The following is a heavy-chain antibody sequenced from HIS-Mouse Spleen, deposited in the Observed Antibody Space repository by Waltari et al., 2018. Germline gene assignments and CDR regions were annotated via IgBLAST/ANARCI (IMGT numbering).Heavy chain of an antibody. CDR1: GYSFTSYW. J-gene: IGHJ1*01. CDR3: ARLRYSSSWLEYFQH. CDR2: IYPGDSDT. Sequence: EVQLVQSGAEVKKPGESLKISCKGSGYSFTSYWIGWVRQMPGKGLEGMGIIYPGDSDTRYSPSSQGQVTISADKSISTAYLQWSSLKASDTAMYYCARLRYSSSWLEYFQHWGQGTLVTVSS. D-gene: IGHD6-13*01. V-gene: IGHV5-51*03.